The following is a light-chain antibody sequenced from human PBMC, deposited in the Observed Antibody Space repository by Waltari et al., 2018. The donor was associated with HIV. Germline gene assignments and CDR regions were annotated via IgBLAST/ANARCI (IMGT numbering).Light chain of an antibody. CDR2: DVT. V-gene: IGLV2-14*03. Sequence: QSALTQPASVSGSRGQSITMSCTGTSSDIGAYNHVSWFQQRPGKAPKLIIYDVTDRPSGVSKRFSGSKSGITASLTISGLQADDEGEYYCSSYTASNTLWVFGGGTKLTVL. CDR3: SSYTASNTLWV. J-gene: IGLJ3*02. CDR1: SSDIGAYNH.